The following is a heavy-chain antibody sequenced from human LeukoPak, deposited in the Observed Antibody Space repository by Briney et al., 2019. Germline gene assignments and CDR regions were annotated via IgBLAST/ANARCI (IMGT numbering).Heavy chain of an antibody. CDR1: GFTFSSYS. D-gene: IGHD6-19*01. J-gene: IGHJ4*02. CDR3: ARGTGWYPDY. CDR2: IKDDGGDK. Sequence: GGSLRLSCAASGFTFSSYSMNWVRQAPGKGLEWVAHIKDDGGDKNYVDSVKGRYTISRDNAKKSLYLQMNSLTADDTAVYYCARGTGWYPDYWGQGILVTVSS. V-gene: IGHV3-7*01.